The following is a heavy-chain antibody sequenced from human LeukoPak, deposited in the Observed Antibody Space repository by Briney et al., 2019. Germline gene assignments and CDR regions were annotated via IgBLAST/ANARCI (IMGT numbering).Heavy chain of an antibody. CDR1: GYSISSGYY. CDR3: ARGDYDILTGYYF. J-gene: IGHJ4*02. Sequence: PSETLSLTCAVSGYSISSGYYWGWIRQPPGMGLEWIGSIYHSGSTYYNPSLKSRVTISVDTSKNQFSLKLSSVTAADTAVYYCARGDYDILTGYYFWGQGTLVTVSS. CDR2: IYHSGST. D-gene: IGHD3-9*01. V-gene: IGHV4-38-2*01.